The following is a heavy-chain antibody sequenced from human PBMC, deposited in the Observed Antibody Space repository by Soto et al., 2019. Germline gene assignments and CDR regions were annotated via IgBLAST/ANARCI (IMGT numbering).Heavy chain of an antibody. CDR1: GYSFTSYW. V-gene: IGHV5-51*01. CDR3: ARHALPGGGTRHGMDV. D-gene: IGHD1-7*01. Sequence: PGESLKISCKGSGYSFTSYWIGWVRQMPGKGLEWMGIIYPGDSDTRYSPSLQGQVTISADKSISTAYLQWSSLKASDTAMYYCARHALPGGGTRHGMDVWGQGTTVTVSS. CDR2: IYPGDSDT. J-gene: IGHJ6*02.